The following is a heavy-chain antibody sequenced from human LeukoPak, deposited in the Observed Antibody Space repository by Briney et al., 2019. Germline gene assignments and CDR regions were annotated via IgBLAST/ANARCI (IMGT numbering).Heavy chain of an antibody. V-gene: IGHV1-2*02. CDR1: GYTFTGYY. CDR3: ARVYGSGGGFDP. J-gene: IGHJ5*02. CDR2: INPNSGGT. D-gene: IGHD3-10*01. Sequence: ASVKVSCKASGYTFTGYYMHWVRQAPGQGLEWMGWINPNSGGTNYAQKFQGRVTMTRDTSISTAYMELSRLRSDDTAVYYCARVYGSGGGFDPWGQGTLVTVSS.